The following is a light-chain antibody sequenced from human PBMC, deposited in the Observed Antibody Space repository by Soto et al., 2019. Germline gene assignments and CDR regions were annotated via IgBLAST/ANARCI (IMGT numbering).Light chain of an antibody. CDR3: QQHDTSPWT. V-gene: IGKV3-20*01. CDR2: GAS. J-gene: IGKJ1*01. Sequence: EIVLTQSPGTLSLSPGERATLSCRASQSVSSSFLAWYQQKPGQAPRLLIYGASSRATGIPVRFSGSGSGIDLTLTVSRLEPEDFAVYYCQQHDTSPWTFGQGTKVEIK. CDR1: QSVSSSF.